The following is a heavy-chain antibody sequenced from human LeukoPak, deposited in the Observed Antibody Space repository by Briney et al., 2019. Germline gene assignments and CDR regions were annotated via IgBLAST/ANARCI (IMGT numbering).Heavy chain of an antibody. CDR2: INWNGGST. CDR3: ARDPSIAAHWSFDI. V-gene: IGHV3-20*04. Sequence: PGRSLRLPCAASGFTFDDYGMSWVRQAPGKGLEWVSGINWNGGSTGYADSVKGRFTISRDNAKNSLYLQMNSLRAEDTAVYYCARDPSIAAHWSFDIWGQGTMVTVSS. J-gene: IGHJ3*02. D-gene: IGHD6-6*01. CDR1: GFTFDDYG.